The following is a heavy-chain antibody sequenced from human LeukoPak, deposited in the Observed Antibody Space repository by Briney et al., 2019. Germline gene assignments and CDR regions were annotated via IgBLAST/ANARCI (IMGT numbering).Heavy chain of an antibody. CDR2: ISGYNGNT. CDR1: GYTLTTHG. J-gene: IGHJ4*02. V-gene: IGHV1-18*01. CDR3: ARDPLIAARGIYYFDY. Sequence: ASVKVSCKASGYTLTTHGVSWVRQAPGQGLEWMGWISGYNGNTNYAQNLQGRVTMTTDTSTSTAYMELRSLRSDDTAVYYCARDPLIAARGIYYFDYWGQGTLVTVSS. D-gene: IGHD6-6*01.